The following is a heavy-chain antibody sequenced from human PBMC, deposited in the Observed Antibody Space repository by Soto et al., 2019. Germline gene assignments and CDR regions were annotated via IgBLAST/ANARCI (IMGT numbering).Heavy chain of an antibody. CDR3: ARTRRGGAKYYFDY. J-gene: IGHJ4*02. Sequence: SVKVSCKASGGTFSIYAISCVRQSPGQGLEWMGGIIPIFGTANYAQKFQGRVTITAGESTNTAYMELSSLRSEDTAVYYCARTRRGGAKYYFDYWGQGTLVTVSS. V-gene: IGHV1-69*13. D-gene: IGHD1-26*01. CDR1: GGTFSIYA. CDR2: IIPIFGTA.